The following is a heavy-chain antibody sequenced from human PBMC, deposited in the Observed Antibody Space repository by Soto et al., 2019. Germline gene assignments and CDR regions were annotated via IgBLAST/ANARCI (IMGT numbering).Heavy chain of an antibody. Sequence: ASVKVSCKVSGYTLTELSMHWVRQAPGKGLEWMGGFDPEDGETIYAQKFQGRVTMTEDTSTDTAYMELSSLRSEDTAVYYCATRLLTLSGSYPYYFDYWGQGTLVTVSS. D-gene: IGHD1-26*01. CDR3: ATRLLTLSGSYPYYFDY. CDR2: FDPEDGET. J-gene: IGHJ4*02. V-gene: IGHV1-24*01. CDR1: GYTLTELS.